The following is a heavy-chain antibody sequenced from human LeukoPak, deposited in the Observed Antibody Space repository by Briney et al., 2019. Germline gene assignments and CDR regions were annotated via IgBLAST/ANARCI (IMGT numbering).Heavy chain of an antibody. Sequence: PGGSLRLSCAASGFTFNTYAMNWVRQAPGKGLEWVSSISSSSSYIYYADSVKGRFTISRDNAKNSLYLQMNSLRAEDTAVYYCARDRVPYAFDIWGQGTMVTVSS. CDR1: GFTFNTYA. D-gene: IGHD3-10*01. V-gene: IGHV3-21*01. J-gene: IGHJ3*02. CDR2: ISSSSSYI. CDR3: ARDRVPYAFDI.